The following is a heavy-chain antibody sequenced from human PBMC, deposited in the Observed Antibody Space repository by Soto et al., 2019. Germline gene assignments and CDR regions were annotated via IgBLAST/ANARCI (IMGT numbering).Heavy chain of an antibody. CDR2: ISTSGGSI. J-gene: IGHJ4*02. CDR1: GFTFTDYF. D-gene: IGHD3-3*02. CDR3: ERGIGTYTDPFDY. Sequence: PGGSLRLSCAASGFTFTDYFMNWIRQAPGKGLEWVSHISTSGGSIYYADSVKGRFTMSRDNARDSVYLQMNSLRAEDTAVYYCERGIGTYTDPFDYWGQGTLVTVSS. V-gene: IGHV3-11*01.